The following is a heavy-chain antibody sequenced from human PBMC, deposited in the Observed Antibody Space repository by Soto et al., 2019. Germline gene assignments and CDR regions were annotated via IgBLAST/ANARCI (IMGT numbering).Heavy chain of an antibody. CDR1: GFMFNNSS. J-gene: IGHJ3*01. CDR2: VSDNGVSRGGT. CDR3: ASAKPLVIAALGG. Sequence: GWSLRLSGTASGFMFNNSSITWVRQAPWQGLQWVASVSDNGVSRGGTYYADSVKGPFTISRDNSKNTLYLRLGSLTVAYTAVYYCASAKPLVIAALGGWGQGTMVTVSS. D-gene: IGHD2-21*01. V-gene: IGHV3-23*01.